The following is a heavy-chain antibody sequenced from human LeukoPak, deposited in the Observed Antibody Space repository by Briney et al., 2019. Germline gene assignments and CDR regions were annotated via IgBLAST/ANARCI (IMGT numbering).Heavy chain of an antibody. CDR2: IIPIFGTA. CDR1: GGTFSSYA. D-gene: IGHD3-16*01. V-gene: IGHV1-69*13. CDR3: ARLGVKIVAGVSLKRSGGHWFDP. J-gene: IGHJ5*02. Sequence: SVKVSCKASGGTFSSYAISWVRQAPGQGLEWMGGIIPIFGTANYAQKFQGRVTITADESTSTAYMELSSLRSEDTAVYYCARLGVKIVAGVSLKRSGGHWFDPWGQGTLVTVSS.